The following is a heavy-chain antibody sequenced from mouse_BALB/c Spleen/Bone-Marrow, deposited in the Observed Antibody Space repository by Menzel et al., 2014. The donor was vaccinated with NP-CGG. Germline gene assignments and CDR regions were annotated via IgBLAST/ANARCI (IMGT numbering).Heavy chain of an antibody. V-gene: IGHV2-9*02. CDR2: IWAGGST. CDR3: ARGSYYEGAMDY. D-gene: IGHD1-1*01. J-gene: IGHJ4*01. CDR1: GFSLTSYG. Sequence: VKLVESGPGLVAPSQSLSITCTVSGFSLTSYGVHWVRQTPGKVLEWLGVIWAGGSTNYNSALMSRLSISKDNSKSQVFLKRNSLQTDDTAMYYCARGSYYEGAMDYWGQGTSVTVSS.